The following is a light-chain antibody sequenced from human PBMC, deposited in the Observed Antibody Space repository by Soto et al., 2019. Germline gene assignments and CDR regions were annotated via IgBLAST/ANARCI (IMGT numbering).Light chain of an antibody. Sequence: QSALTQPASVSGSPGQSITISCTGTSSDIDDYTYVSWYQHHTGKAPKLMISDVHHRPSGVSNRFCGSSSGTTASLTICGLHAEDEADYYCTSDESLSAHVFGTGTKLTVL. V-gene: IGLV2-14*01. CDR2: DVH. CDR3: TSDESLSAHV. CDR1: SSDIDDYTY. J-gene: IGLJ1*01.